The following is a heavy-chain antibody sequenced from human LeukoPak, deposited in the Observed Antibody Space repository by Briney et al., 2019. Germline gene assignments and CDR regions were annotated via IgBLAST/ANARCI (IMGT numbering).Heavy chain of an antibody. D-gene: IGHD3-9*01. CDR1: GFTFSSYA. CDR2: ISYYGSNK. CDR3: ARALKSYYGILTGSGPDY. J-gene: IGHJ4*02. Sequence: GGTLRLSCAASGFTFSSYAMHWVCQAPAQGLEWVAVISYYGSNKYYADSVKGGFTISRENSKNRLYLQMNGLRAEETAVYYCARALKSYYGILTGSGPDYWGQGTIVTVS. V-gene: IGHV3-30-3*01.